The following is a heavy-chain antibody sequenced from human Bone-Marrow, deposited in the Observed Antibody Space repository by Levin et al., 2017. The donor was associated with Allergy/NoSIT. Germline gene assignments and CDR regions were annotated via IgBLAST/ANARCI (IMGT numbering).Heavy chain of an antibody. CDR2: ICYASYNT. CDR1: GFTFNTYA. V-gene: IGHV3-23*01. J-gene: IGHJ6*02. CDR3: AKDLNRDFWVGYPSYGLDV. Sequence: GGSLRLSCAASGFTFNTYAMSWVRLAPGKGLEWVSTICYASYNTYYADSVKGRFTVSRDTSKNTLYLQMNSLGAGDTAIYYCAKDLNRDFWVGYPSYGLDVWGQGTTVTVSS. D-gene: IGHD3-3*01.